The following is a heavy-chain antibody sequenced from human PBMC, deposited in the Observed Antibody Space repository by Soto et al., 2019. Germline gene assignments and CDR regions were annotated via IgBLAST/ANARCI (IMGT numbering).Heavy chain of an antibody. CDR3: GKDGAITDYTYLDY. CDR1: GFTFDDYS. V-gene: IGHV3-43*01. CDR2: ISWDGRST. Sequence: EVQLVESGGVVVQPGESLRLSCAASGFTFDDYSMHWVCQAPGKGLEWVSLISWDGRSTYYADSVKGRFTVSRDNSKNSLYLQMNSLTTEDTAFYYCGKDGAITDYTYLDYWGQGALVTVSS. D-gene: IGHD1-26*01. J-gene: IGHJ4*02.